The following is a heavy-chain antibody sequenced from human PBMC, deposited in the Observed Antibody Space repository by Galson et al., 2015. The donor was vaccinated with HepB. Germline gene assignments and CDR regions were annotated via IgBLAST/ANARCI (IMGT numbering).Heavy chain of an antibody. D-gene: IGHD6-19*01. J-gene: IGHJ4*02. CDR2: IPYDGSNK. V-gene: IGHV3-30*18. Sequence: SLRLSCAASGFTFSNYGMHWVRQAPGKGLEWVAVIPYDGSNKYYADSVKGRFTISRDNPKNTLYLQMNSLRAEDTALYYCAKDPYLYSALAGTMAGFDYWGQGTLVTVSS. CDR1: GFTFSNYG. CDR3: AKDPYLYSALAGTMAGFDY.